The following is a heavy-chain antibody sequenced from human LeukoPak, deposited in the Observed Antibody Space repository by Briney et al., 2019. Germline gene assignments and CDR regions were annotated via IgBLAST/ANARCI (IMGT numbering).Heavy chain of an antibody. CDR1: GYSFTSYC. J-gene: IGHJ4*02. V-gene: IGHV1-46*01. CDR2: INPSRGSS. Sequence: ASVKVSCKASGYSFTSYCMHWVRQAPGQGLEWMGVINPSRGSSSYAQKFQGRVTMTRDTSTSTVYMELTSLRSEDTAVYYCARTYYEILTGYYSYFDYWGQGTLVTVSS. D-gene: IGHD3-9*01. CDR3: ARTYYEILTGYYSYFDY.